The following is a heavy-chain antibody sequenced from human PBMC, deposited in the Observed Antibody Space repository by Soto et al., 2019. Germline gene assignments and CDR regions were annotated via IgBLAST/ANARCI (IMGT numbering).Heavy chain of an antibody. CDR2: IIPILGET. CDR1: GTIFSRYT. CDR3: ARGLGGRIDD. V-gene: IGHV1-69*08. J-gene: IGHJ6*02. Sequence: QVQLVQSGAEVKKPGSSVRVSCKASGTIFSRYTISWVRQAPGQGLEWMGRIIPILGETNSAQKFQGRVTLTADKSTNTAYMELNSLRLEDTALYYCARGLGGRIDDWGQGTTVTVSS. D-gene: IGHD3-16*01.